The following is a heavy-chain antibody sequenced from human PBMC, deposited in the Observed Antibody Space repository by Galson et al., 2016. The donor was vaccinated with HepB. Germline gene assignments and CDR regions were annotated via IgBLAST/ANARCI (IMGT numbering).Heavy chain of an antibody. Sequence: LSLTCTVSGGSISSNDYYWGWIRQAPGKGLEWVALISYDGSNKYYADSVKGRFTISRDNSKNTLYLQMNGLRAEDTAVYYCARDGWHCSSSSCYLGSWFDPWGQGTLVTVSS. D-gene: IGHD2-2*01. CDR3: ARDGWHCSSSSCYLGSWFDP. V-gene: IGHV3-30*04. CDR1: GGSISSND. J-gene: IGHJ5*02. CDR2: ISYDGSNK.